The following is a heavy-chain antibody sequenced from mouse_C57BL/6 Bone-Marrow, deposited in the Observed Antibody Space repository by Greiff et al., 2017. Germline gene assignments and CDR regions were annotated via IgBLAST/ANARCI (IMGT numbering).Heavy chain of an antibody. J-gene: IGHJ3*01. Sequence: VQLQQPGAELVMPGASVKLSCKASGYTFTSYWMHWVKQRPGQGLEWIGEIDPSDSYTNYNQKFKGKSTLTVDKSSSTAYMQRSSLTSEDSAVYDCASGRWSWFAYWGQGTLVTVSA. CDR2: IDPSDSYT. D-gene: IGHD2-3*01. CDR1: GYTFTSYW. V-gene: IGHV1-69*01. CDR3: ASGRWSWFAY.